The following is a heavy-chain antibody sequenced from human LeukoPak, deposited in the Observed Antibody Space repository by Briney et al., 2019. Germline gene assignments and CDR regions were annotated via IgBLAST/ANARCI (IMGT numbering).Heavy chain of an antibody. J-gene: IGHJ4*02. CDR2: INHSGST. D-gene: IGHD3-10*01. CDR1: GGSFSGYY. CDR3: ARGPQITMVRGVIISPFDY. Sequence: SETLSLTCAVYGGSFSGYYWSWTRQPPGKGLEWIGEINHSGSTNYNPSLKSRVTISVDTSKNQFSLKLSSVTAADTAVYYCARGPQITMVRGVIISPFDYWGQGTLVTVSS. V-gene: IGHV4-34*01.